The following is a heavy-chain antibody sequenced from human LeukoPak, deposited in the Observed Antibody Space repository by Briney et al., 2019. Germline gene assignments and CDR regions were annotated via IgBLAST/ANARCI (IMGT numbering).Heavy chain of an antibody. CDR2: ISYDGSNK. J-gene: IGHJ4*02. CDR3: AKSAANDYGDGWEPNFFDY. Sequence: GGSLRLSCAASGFTFSSYAMHWVRQAPGKGLEWVAVISYDGSNKYYADSVKGRFTISRDNSKNTLYLQMNSLRAEDTAVYYCAKSAANDYGDGWEPNFFDYWGQGTLVTVSS. D-gene: IGHD4-17*01. V-gene: IGHV3-30-3*02. CDR1: GFTFSSYA.